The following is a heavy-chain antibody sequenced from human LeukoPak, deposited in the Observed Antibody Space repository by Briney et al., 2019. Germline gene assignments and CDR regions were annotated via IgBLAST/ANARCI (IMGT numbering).Heavy chain of an antibody. Sequence: GGSLRLSCAASGFTFSIYAMHWVRQAPGKGLEWVSTIRGGGGATNYADSVKGWFTISRDNSKSTLYLQMSSLRAEDTATYYCAKDPNGDYVGAFDFWGQGTLVTVSS. D-gene: IGHD4-17*01. CDR3: AKDPNGDYVGAFDF. J-gene: IGHJ3*01. CDR2: IRGGGGAT. CDR1: GFTFSIYA. V-gene: IGHV3-23*01.